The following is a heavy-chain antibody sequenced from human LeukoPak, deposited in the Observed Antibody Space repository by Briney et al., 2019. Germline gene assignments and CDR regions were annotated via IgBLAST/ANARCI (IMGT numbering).Heavy chain of an antibody. CDR3: AREGGRYYFDY. V-gene: IGHV3-21*01. J-gene: IGHJ4*02. CDR1: GFTFSSYS. Sequence: GGSLRLSCAASGFTFSSYSMNWVRQAPGKGLEWVSSISSSSSYIYYADSVKGRFTISRDNSKNTLYLQMNSLRAEDTAVYYCAREGGRYYFDYWGQGTLVTVSS. CDR2: ISSSSSYI.